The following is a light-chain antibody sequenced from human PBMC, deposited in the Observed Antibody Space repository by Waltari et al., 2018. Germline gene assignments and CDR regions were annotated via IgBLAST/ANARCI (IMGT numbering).Light chain of an antibody. CDR1: SSDVGGYNY. CDR2: DFN. Sequence: QSALTQPPSASGSPGQSVTISCTGTSSDVGGYNYVSWYQQHPGKAPKLMIYDFNKRPSGVPVRFSGSKSGNTASLTVSGLQTEDEADYYCSSYAGSNNLGVFGGGTKLTVL. CDR3: SSYAGSNNLGV. V-gene: IGLV2-8*01. J-gene: IGLJ2*01.